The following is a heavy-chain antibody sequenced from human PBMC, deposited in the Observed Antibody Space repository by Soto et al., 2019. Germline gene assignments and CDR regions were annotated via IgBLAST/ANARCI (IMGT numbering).Heavy chain of an antibody. Sequence: SETLSLTCAVYGGSFSGYYWSWIRQPPGKGLEWIGEINHSGSTNYNPSLKSRVTISVDTSKNQFSLKLSSVTAADTAVYYCARMEQLVRYYGMFPPMDVWGQGTTVTVSS. CDR3: ARMEQLVRYYGMFPPMDV. CDR1: GGSFSGYY. CDR2: INHSGST. D-gene: IGHD6-6*01. J-gene: IGHJ6*02. V-gene: IGHV4-34*01.